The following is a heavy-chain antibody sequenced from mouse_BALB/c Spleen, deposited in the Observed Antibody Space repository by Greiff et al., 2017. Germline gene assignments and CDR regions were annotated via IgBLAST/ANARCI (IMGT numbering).Heavy chain of an antibody. CDR3: ARGVYYDYDAWFAY. CDR2: INPYNDGT. Sequence: EVQLQQSGPELVKPGASVKIPCKASGYTFTDYNMDWVKQSHGKSLEWIGDINPYNDGTKYNEKFKGKATLTSDKSSSTAYMELSSLTSEDSAVYYCARGVYYDYDAWFAYWGQGTLVTVSA. D-gene: IGHD2-4*01. J-gene: IGHJ3*01. V-gene: IGHV1-18*01. CDR1: GYTFTDYN.